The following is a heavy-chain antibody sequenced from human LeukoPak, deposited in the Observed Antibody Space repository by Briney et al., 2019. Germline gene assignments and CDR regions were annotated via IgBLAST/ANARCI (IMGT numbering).Heavy chain of an antibody. CDR3: AKVMGGSSCLDY. D-gene: IGHD6-13*01. Sequence: GGSLRLSCAASGFTFSSYSMNWVRQAPGKGLEWVSSISSSSSYIYYADSVKGRFTISRDNAKNSLYLQMNSLRAEDTAVYYCAKVMGGSSCLDYWGQGTLVTVSS. J-gene: IGHJ4*02. CDR2: ISSSSSYI. CDR1: GFTFSSYS. V-gene: IGHV3-21*01.